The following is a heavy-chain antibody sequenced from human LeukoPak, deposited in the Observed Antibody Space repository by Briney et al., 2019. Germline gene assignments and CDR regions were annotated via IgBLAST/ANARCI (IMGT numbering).Heavy chain of an antibody. Sequence: PGESLRLSCVASIFTFNNYWMTWVRQAPGKGLEWVASIKQDGSEKYYMDSVKGRFIISRDNAKNSLYLQMNSLRVEDTAVYYCARDGGYCSGGTCYSTYWGQGTLVTVSS. CDR1: IFTFNNYW. V-gene: IGHV3-7*03. CDR3: ARDGGYCSGGTCYSTY. D-gene: IGHD2-15*01. CDR2: IKQDGSEK. J-gene: IGHJ4*02.